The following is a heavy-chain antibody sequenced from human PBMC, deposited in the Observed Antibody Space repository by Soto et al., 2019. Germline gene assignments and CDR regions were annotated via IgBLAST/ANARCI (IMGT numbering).Heavy chain of an antibody. CDR1: GGTFSSYA. D-gene: IGHD2-15*01. CDR2: IIPIFGTA. CDR3: ATEVARRDYYYYGMDV. J-gene: IGHJ6*02. V-gene: IGHV1-69*01. Sequence: QVQLVQSGAEVKKPGSSVKVSCKASGGTFSSYAISWVRQAPGQGLEWMGGIIPIFGTANYAQKFQGRVSITADESTSTAYMELSSLRSEDTAVYYCATEVARRDYYYYGMDVWGQGTTVTVSS.